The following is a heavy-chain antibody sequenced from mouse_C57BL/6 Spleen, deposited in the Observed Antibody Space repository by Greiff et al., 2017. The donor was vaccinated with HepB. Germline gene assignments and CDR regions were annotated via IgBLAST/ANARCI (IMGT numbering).Heavy chain of an antibody. J-gene: IGHJ2*01. CDR2: IYWDDDK. D-gene: IGHD1-1*01. Sequence: QVTLKVSGPGILQSSQTLSLTCSFSGFSLSTSGMGVSWIRQPSGKGLEWLAHIYWDDDKRDNPSLKSRLTISKDTARNQLFLKITSVDTADTATYYCARRFYYYGSSYDDYWGQGTTLTVSS. V-gene: IGHV8-12*01. CDR1: GFSLSTSGMG. CDR3: ARRFYYYGSSYDDY.